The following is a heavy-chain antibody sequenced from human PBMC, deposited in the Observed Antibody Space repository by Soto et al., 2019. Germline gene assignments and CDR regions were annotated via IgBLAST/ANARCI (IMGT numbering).Heavy chain of an antibody. CDR2: IKSNTDGGTT. V-gene: IGHV3-15*07. Sequence: EVQLVESGGGLVKPGGSLRLSCAASGFSFNNAWMNWVRQNPEKGLEWVGRIKSNTDGGTTDYVASVKGRFTISRDNSKNTLYLQMNSLQIEDTAVYYCTGSPGYWGRGTLVTVSS. J-gene: IGHJ4*02. CDR3: TGSPGY. CDR1: GFSFNNAW.